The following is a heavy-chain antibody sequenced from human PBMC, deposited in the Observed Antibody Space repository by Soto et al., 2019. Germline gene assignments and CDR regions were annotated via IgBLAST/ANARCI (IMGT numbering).Heavy chain of an antibody. CDR3: ARAGEMATSHPFDY. D-gene: IGHD3-10*01. J-gene: IGHJ4*02. CDR1: GGSISSGGYY. Sequence: SETLSLTCTVSGGSISSGGYYWSWIRQHPGKGLEWIGYIYYSGSTYYNPSLKSRVTISVDTSKNQFSLKLSSVTAADTAVYYCARAGEMATSHPFDYWGQGTLVTVS. CDR2: IYYSGST. V-gene: IGHV4-31*03.